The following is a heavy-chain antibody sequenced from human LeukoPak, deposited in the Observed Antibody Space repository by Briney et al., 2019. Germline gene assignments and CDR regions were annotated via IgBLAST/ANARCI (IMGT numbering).Heavy chain of an antibody. CDR2: IIPILGIA. CDR1: GGTFSSYA. CDR3: ARSVMYSSSWSVSGMDV. J-gene: IGHJ6*02. Sequence: SVKVSCKASGGTFSSYAISWVRQAPGQGLEWMGRIIPILGIANYAQKFQGRVTITADKSTSTAYMELSSLRSEDTAVYYCARSVMYSSSWSVSGMDVWGQGTTVTVSS. D-gene: IGHD6-13*01. V-gene: IGHV1-69*04.